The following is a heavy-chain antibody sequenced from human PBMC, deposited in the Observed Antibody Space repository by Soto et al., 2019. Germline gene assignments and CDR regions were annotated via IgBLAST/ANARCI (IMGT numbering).Heavy chain of an antibody. V-gene: IGHV3-7*04. D-gene: IGHD2-15*01. CDR3: ARESPIVVVVAARYFDY. Sequence: GGSLRLSCAASGFTFSSYWMSWVRQAPGKGLEWVANIKQDGSEKYYVDSVKGRFTISRDNAKNSLYLQMNSLRAEDTAVYYCARESPIVVVVAARYFDYWGQGTLVTVS. CDR1: GFTFSSYW. J-gene: IGHJ4*02. CDR2: IKQDGSEK.